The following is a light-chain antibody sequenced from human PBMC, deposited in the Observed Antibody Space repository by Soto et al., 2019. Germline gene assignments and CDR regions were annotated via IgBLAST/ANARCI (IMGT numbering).Light chain of an antibody. V-gene: IGKV3-11*01. Sequence: EIVMTKSPATLSVSPGERATLSCRASQSVSSYLAWYQQKPGQAPRLLIYDASNRATGIPARFSGSGSGTDFTLTISSLEPEDFAVYYCQQRSNWPQFGQGTKVDIK. J-gene: IGKJ1*01. CDR2: DAS. CDR1: QSVSSY. CDR3: QQRSNWPQ.